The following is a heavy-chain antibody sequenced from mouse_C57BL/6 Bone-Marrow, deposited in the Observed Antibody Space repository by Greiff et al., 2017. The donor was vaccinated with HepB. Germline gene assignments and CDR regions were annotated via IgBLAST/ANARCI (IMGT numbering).Heavy chain of an antibody. CDR1: GYTFTSYW. J-gene: IGHJ4*01. CDR2: IDPSDSYT. CDR3: ARTYYDYGGYSVDY. Sequence: QVQLQQPGAELVMPGASVKLSCKASGYTFTSYWMHWVKQRPGQGLEWIGEIDPSDSYTNYNQKFKGKSTLTVDKSSSTAYMQLSSLTSEDSAVYYCARTYYDYGGYSVDYWDQGTSVTVSS. V-gene: IGHV1-69*01. D-gene: IGHD2-4*01.